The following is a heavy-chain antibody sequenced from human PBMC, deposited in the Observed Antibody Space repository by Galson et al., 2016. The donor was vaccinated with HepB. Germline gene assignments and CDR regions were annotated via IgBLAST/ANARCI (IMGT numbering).Heavy chain of an antibody. CDR3: AGDSYDYVWGSPSSGPYDFDY. J-gene: IGHJ4*02. CDR1: GGTFSRYS. V-gene: IGHV1-69*06. D-gene: IGHD3-16*01. CDR2: ILPAFGTT. Sequence: SVKVSCKASGGTFSRYSISWVRQAPGQGLEWMARILPAFGTTNSAQKFQGRVPITADTSTSTAYMEMRSLRAEDTAVYYCAGDSYDYVWGSPSSGPYDFDYWGQGTLVTVSS.